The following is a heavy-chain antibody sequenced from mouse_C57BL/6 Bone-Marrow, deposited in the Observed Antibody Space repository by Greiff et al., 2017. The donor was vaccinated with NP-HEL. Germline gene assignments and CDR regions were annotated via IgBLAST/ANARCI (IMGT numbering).Heavy chain of an antibody. CDR1: GFSLTSYG. V-gene: IGHV2-2*01. CDR3: DRKGNLAY. D-gene: IGHD2-1*01. CDR2: IWSGGST. J-gene: IGHJ3*01. Sequence: QVQLKESGPGLVQPSQSLSITCTVSGFSLTSYGVHWVRQSPGKGLEWLGVIWSGGSTDYNAAFISRLSISKDNSKSQVFFKMNSLQADDTAIYYCDRKGNLAYWGQGTLVTVSA.